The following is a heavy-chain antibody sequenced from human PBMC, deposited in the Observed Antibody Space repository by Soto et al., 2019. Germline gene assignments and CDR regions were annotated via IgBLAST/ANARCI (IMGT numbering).Heavy chain of an antibody. CDR3: AKVWDSSGSNWFDP. Sequence: EVQLLESGGGLVQPGGSLRLSCAASGFTFSSYAMSWVRQAPGKGLEWVSAISGSGGSTYYADSVKGRFTISRDNSNNALYLQMSSLRAEETAVYYCAKVWDSSGSNWFDPWGQGTLVTGSS. CDR2: ISGSGGST. J-gene: IGHJ5*02. D-gene: IGHD3-22*01. CDR1: GFTFSSYA. V-gene: IGHV3-23*01.